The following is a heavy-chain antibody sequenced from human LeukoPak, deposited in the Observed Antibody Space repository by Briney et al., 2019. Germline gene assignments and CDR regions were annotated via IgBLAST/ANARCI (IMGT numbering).Heavy chain of an antibody. CDR1: GFTFSSYG. Sequence: GGSLRLSRAASGFTFSSYGMSWVRQAPGKGLEWVSAISGSGGSTYYADSVKGRFTISRDNSKNTLYLQMNSLRAEDTAVYYCAELGITMIGGVWGKGTTVTISS. D-gene: IGHD3-10*02. CDR2: ISGSGGST. J-gene: IGHJ6*04. V-gene: IGHV3-23*01. CDR3: AELGITMIGGV.